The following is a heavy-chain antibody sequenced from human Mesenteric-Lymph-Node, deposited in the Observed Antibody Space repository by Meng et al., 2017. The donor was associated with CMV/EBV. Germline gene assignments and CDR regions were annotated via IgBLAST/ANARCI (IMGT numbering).Heavy chain of an antibody. CDR1: GVSVTSGAYH. Sequence: QVALQESGPGRVKPSETLSLTCIVSGVSVTSGAYHWSWIRQSPGKGLEWIGYISGTGITIYNPSLKSRVTILLETSKNQFSLKLNSVTTADTAVYYCAKSRSSTPGIVDDWGQGTLVTVSS. D-gene: IGHD2/OR15-2a*01. V-gene: IGHV4-61*08. CDR2: ISGTGIT. J-gene: IGHJ4*02. CDR3: AKSRSSTPGIVDD.